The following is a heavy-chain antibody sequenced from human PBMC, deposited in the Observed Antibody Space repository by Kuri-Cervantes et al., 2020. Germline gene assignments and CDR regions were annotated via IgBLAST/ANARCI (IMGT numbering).Heavy chain of an antibody. CDR1: GFTFSRYS. Sequence: LSLTCAASGFTFSRYSMNWVRQAPGKGLEWLSYISSSSSTIYYAVSVKGRFTTSRDDSKNTLYLQMNSLRAEDTAVYYCAKAKGADAFDIWGQGTMVTVSS. CDR2: ISSSSSTI. D-gene: IGHD1-26*01. J-gene: IGHJ3*02. CDR3: AKAKGADAFDI. V-gene: IGHV3-48*01.